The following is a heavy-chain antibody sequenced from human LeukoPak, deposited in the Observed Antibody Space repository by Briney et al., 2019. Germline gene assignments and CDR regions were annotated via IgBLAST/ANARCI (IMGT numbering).Heavy chain of an antibody. D-gene: IGHD3-10*01. Sequence: GGSLRLSCAASGFTFSNYAMSWVRQAPGKGLEWVSGTSGGGGDTSYADSVKGRFTISRDNSKNMLYLHMNNLRAEDTAVYYCAKDTRYGSETFGAFDIWGQGTMITVSS. CDR2: TSGGGGDT. CDR3: AKDTRYGSETFGAFDI. J-gene: IGHJ3*02. V-gene: IGHV3-23*01. CDR1: GFTFSNYA.